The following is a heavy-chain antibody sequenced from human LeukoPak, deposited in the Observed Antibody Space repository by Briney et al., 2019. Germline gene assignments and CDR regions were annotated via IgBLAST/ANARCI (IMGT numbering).Heavy chain of an antibody. J-gene: IGHJ4*02. CDR3: ARVTGYRIEDYFDY. CDR1: GGSISSSSYY. Sequence: PSETLSLTCTVSGGSISSSSYYWGWIRQPPGKGLEWIGSIYYSGSTYYNPSLKSRVTVSVDTSKNQFSLKLSSVTAADTAVYYCARVTGYRIEDYFDYWGQGTLVTVSS. CDR2: IYYSGST. D-gene: IGHD6-13*01. V-gene: IGHV4-39*07.